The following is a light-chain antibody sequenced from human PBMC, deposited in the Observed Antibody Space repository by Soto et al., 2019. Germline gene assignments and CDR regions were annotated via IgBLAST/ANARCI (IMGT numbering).Light chain of an antibody. CDR3: QQYGSSPRT. V-gene: IGKV3-20*01. CDR1: QSVRSSN. J-gene: IGKJ1*01. Sequence: EIVLTQSPGILSLSPGERATLSCRASQSVRSSNLAWYQQKPGQAPRLLIYGASSRATGIPDRFSGSGSGTDFTLTISRLEPEDFAVYYCQQYGSSPRTFGQGTKVDIK. CDR2: GAS.